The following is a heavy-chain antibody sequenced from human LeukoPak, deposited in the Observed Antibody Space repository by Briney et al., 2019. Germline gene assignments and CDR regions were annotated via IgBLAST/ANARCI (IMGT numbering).Heavy chain of an antibody. CDR1: GFTFSSYS. CDR3: ARDWCSGGSCYFDY. V-gene: IGHV3-21*01. CDR2: ISSSSSYI. D-gene: IGHD2-15*01. Sequence: GGSLRLSCAASGFTFSSYSMNWVRQAPGKGLEWVSSISSSSSYIYYADSVKGRFTISRDNAKNSLYLQMNSLRAEDTAVYYCARDWCSGGSCYFDYWGQGTLVTVSS. J-gene: IGHJ4*02.